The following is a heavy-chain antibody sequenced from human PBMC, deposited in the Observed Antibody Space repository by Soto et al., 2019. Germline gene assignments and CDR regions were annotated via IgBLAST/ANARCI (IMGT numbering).Heavy chain of an antibody. CDR1: GYTFTKYA. V-gene: IGHV1-3*01. CDR2: INAGNGNT. Sequence: ASVKVSCKASGYTFTKYAIHWVRQAPGQRLGWMGWINAGNGNTKYSQKFQGRVTFTRDTSATTAYMELSALRSEDTAVYYCARGEGYCSGGTCFRWFDPWGQGSLVTVSS. J-gene: IGHJ5*02. D-gene: IGHD2-15*01. CDR3: ARGEGYCSGGTCFRWFDP.